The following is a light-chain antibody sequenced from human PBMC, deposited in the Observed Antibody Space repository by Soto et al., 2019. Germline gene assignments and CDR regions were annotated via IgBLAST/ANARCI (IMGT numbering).Light chain of an antibody. V-gene: IGKV3-11*01. Sequence: EIVLTQSPATLSLSPGERATLSCRASQSVSSYLAWYQQKPGQAPRLLIYDASNSATDIPARFSGSGSGTDFTLTINSLEPEDFAVYYCQQRSNWPPWTFGQGTKVEIK. CDR2: DAS. CDR1: QSVSSY. J-gene: IGKJ1*01. CDR3: QQRSNWPPWT.